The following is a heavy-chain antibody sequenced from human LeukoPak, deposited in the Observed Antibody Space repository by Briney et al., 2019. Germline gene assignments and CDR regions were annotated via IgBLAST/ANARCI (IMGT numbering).Heavy chain of an antibody. J-gene: IGHJ3*02. V-gene: IGHV3-23*01. CDR1: GFTFSSYA. CDR3: AKDYEEPIALDAFDI. Sequence: GGSLRLSCAASGFTFSSYAMSWVRQAPGKGLEWVSAISGSGDSTYYADSVKGRFTISRDNSKHTLYLQMNSLRAEDTAVYYCAKDYEEPIALDAFDIWGQGTMVTVSS. CDR2: ISGSGDST. D-gene: IGHD3-3*01.